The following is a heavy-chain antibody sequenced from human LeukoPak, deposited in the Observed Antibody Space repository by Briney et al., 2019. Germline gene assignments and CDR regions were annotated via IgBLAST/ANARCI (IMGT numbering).Heavy chain of an antibody. CDR2: IYHSGST. Sequence: SETLSLTCTVSGYSISSGYYWGWIRQPPGKGLEWIGSIYHSGSTYYNPSLKSRITISVDTSKNQFSLKLSSVTAADTAVYYCARTEYSSSPYYYYYMDVWGKGTPVTVSS. CDR1: GYSISSGYY. V-gene: IGHV4-38-2*02. CDR3: ARTEYSSSPYYYYYMDV. D-gene: IGHD6-6*01. J-gene: IGHJ6*03.